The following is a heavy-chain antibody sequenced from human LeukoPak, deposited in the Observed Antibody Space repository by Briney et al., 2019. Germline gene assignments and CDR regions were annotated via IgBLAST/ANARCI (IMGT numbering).Heavy chain of an antibody. CDR1: GGSISSYY. V-gene: IGHV4-59*01. CDR3: ARDRPAGINY. CDR2: IYYSGST. D-gene: IGHD2-2*02. J-gene: IGHJ4*02. Sequence: SETLPLTCTVSGGSISSYYWSWIRQPPGKGLEWIGYIYYSGSTNYNPSLKSRVTISVDTSKNQFSLKLSSVTAADTAVYYCARDRPAGINYWGQGTLVTVSS.